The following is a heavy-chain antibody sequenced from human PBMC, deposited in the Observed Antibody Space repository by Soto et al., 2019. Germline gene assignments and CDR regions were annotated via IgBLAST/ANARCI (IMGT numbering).Heavy chain of an antibody. CDR1: GFTFSSYS. D-gene: IGHD2-2*01. CDR3: ARADTVVPAVEGVYYYYYYMDV. V-gene: IGHV3-21*01. J-gene: IGHJ6*03. CDR2: ISSSSSYI. Sequence: GGSLRLSCAASGFTFSSYSMNWVRQAPGKGLEWVSSISSSSSYIYYADSVKGRFTISRDNAKNSLYLQMNSLRAEDTAVYYCARADTVVPAVEGVYYYYYYMDVWGKGTTVTVSS.